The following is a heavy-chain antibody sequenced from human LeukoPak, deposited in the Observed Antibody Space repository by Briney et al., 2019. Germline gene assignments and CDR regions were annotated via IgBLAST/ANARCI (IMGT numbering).Heavy chain of an antibody. CDR2: IYYSGST. CDR1: GGSISSYY. J-gene: IGHJ4*02. D-gene: IGHD1/OR15-1a*01. CDR3: ARLRYNWNMDY. Sequence: PSETLSLTCTVSGGSISSYYWSWIRQPPGRGLEWIGSIYYSGSTYYNPSLKSRVTISVDTSKNQFSLKLSSVTAADTAVYYCARLRYNWNMDYWGQGTLVTVSS. V-gene: IGHV4-59*05.